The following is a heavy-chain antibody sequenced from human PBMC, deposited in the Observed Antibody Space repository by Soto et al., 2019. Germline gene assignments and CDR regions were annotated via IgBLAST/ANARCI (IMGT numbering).Heavy chain of an antibody. D-gene: IGHD4-17*01. J-gene: IGHJ6*02. CDR3: ARGGSGDYVYYYYDGMDV. Sequence: QVQLVQSGAEVKKPGSSVKVSCKASGGTFSSYAITWLRQAPGQGLEWMGGIIPIFGTANYAQKFQGRVTVTADESTTTAYMELSSLRSEDTAVYYCARGGSGDYVYYYYDGMDVWGQGTTVTVSS. CDR1: GGTFSSYA. V-gene: IGHV1-69*12. CDR2: IIPIFGTA.